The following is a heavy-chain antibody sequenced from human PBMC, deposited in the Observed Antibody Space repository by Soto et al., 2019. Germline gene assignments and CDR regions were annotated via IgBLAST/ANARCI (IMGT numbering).Heavy chain of an antibody. CDR3: ARGARDYYYGMDV. V-gene: IGHV3-53*04. D-gene: IGHD1-26*01. CDR2: IYSGGST. CDR1: GFTVSSNY. Sequence: AGGSLRLSCAASGFTVSSNYMSWVRQAPGKGLEWVSVIYSGGSTYYADSVKGRFTISRHNSKNTLYLQMNSLRAEDTAVYYCARGARDYYYGMDVWGQGTTVTVSS. J-gene: IGHJ6*02.